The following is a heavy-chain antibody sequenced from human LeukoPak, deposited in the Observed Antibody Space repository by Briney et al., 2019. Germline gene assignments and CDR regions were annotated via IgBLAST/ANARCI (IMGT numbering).Heavy chain of an antibody. V-gene: IGHV3-74*01. D-gene: IGHD2-15*01. J-gene: IGHJ4*02. CDR2: INDDGSDT. Sequence: GGSLRLSCAASGFTFKLYWMHWVRQVPGKRPVWVSRINDDGSDTIYADSVRGRFTISRDNAKNTLYLQMNSLRAEDTAVYYCAREGCSGGSCRFAYWGQGTLVTVSS. CDR3: AREGCSGGSCRFAY. CDR1: GFTFKLYW.